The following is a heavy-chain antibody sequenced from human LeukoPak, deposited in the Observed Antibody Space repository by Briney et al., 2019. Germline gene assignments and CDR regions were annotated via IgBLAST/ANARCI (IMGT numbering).Heavy chain of an antibody. CDR2: IYTSGST. CDR1: GGSISSGSYY. V-gene: IGHV4-61*02. Sequence: SETLSLTCTVSGGSISSGSYYWSWIRQPAGKGLEWIGRIYTSGSTNYNPSLKSRVTISVDTSKNQLSLKLSSVTAADTAVYYCARDSLYYYGSGRFWFDPWGQGTLVTVSS. D-gene: IGHD3-10*01. CDR3: ARDSLYYYGSGRFWFDP. J-gene: IGHJ5*02.